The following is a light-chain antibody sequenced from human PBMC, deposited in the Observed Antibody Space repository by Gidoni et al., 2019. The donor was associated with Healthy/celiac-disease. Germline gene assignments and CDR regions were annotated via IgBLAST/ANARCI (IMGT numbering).Light chain of an antibody. CDR3: QQYGSSPPIT. CDR1: QSVSSSY. V-gene: IGKV3-20*01. Sequence: EIVLTHSPGTLSLSPGESATLSCRARQSVSSSYLAWYQQKPGQTPRILSCGASSRATGIPDRFRGSGSGTDFTITISRLEPEDVAVYYCQQYGSSPPITFGQGTRLEIK. J-gene: IGKJ5*01. CDR2: GAS.